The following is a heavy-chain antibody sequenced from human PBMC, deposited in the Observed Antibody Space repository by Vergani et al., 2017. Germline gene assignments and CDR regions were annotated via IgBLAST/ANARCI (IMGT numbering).Heavy chain of an antibody. Sequence: QVQLVESGGGVVQPGRSLRLSCAASGFTFSSYGMHWVRQAPGKGLEWVAVISYDGSNKYYADSVKGRFTISRDNSKNTLYLQMNSLRAEDTAVYYCARVRRSYYMDVWGKGTTVTVSS. D-gene: IGHD3-3*01. V-gene: IGHV3-30*03. CDR2: ISYDGSNK. CDR3: ARVRRSYYMDV. CDR1: GFTFSSYG. J-gene: IGHJ6*03.